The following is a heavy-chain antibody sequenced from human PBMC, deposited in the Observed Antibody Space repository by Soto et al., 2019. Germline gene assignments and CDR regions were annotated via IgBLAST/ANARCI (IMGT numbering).Heavy chain of an antibody. J-gene: IGHJ4*02. CDR3: VRHRIEVVWRGFDS. V-gene: IGHV4-39*01. CDR2: SSYNGGT. CDR1: ADSSSFINDY. D-gene: IGHD1-1*01. Sequence: SETLSLTCTVSADSSSFINDYWGWIRQPPGKGLQWIGSSSYNGGTFYNPSLKGRVAMSVDASKKLCSLQVTAVTAADTAVYYCVRHRIEVVWRGFDSWGQGSPVTASS.